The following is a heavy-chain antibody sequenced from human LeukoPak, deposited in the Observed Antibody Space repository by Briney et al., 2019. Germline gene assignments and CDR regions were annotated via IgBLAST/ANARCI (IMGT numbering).Heavy chain of an antibody. V-gene: IGHV3-30*18. CDR1: GFTFSSYG. Sequence: GGSLRLSCAASGFTFSSYGMHWVRQAPGKGLEWVAVISYDGSNKYYADSVKGRFTISRDNSKNTLYLQMNSLRAEDTAVYYCAKSSGSSWYWYYYYGMDVWGQGTTVTVSS. CDR2: ISYDGSNK. CDR3: AKSSGSSWYWYYYYGMDV. J-gene: IGHJ6*02. D-gene: IGHD6-13*01.